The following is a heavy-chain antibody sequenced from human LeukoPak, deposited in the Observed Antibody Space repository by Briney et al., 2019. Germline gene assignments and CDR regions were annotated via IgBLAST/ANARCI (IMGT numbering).Heavy chain of an antibody. CDR1: GYTFTSYD. CDR3: ARTRRPYCSGGSCYYIDP. CDR2: MNPNSGNT. J-gene: IGHJ5*02. Sequence: ASVTVSCKASGYTFTSYDINWVRQATGQGLEWMGWMNPNSGNTGYAQKFQGRVTMTRNTSISTAYMELSSLRSEDTAVYYCARTRRPYCSGGSCYYIDPWGQGTLVTVSS. D-gene: IGHD2-15*01. V-gene: IGHV1-8*01.